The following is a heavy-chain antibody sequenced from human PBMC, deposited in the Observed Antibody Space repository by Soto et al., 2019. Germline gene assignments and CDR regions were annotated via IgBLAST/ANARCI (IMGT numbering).Heavy chain of an antibody. CDR2: ISGRGTSP. CDR1: GFRFSNYA. J-gene: IGHJ6*03. Sequence: EVQLLESGGTLEQPGGSLRLSCTASGFRFSNYAMSWVRQAPGKGLEWVSGISGRGTSPYYADSVKGRFTISRDNSKNTVYRQMNSLRVEDTAVYYCARGETDYYYYMDVWGKGTTVTVSS. V-gene: IGHV3-23*01. CDR3: ARGETDYYYYMDV. D-gene: IGHD1-1*01.